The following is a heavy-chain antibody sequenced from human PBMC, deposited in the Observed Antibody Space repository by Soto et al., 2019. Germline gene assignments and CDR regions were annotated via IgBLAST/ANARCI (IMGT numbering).Heavy chain of an antibody. CDR3: ARDRGWDYYDSSGYLDY. Sequence: SGGSLRLSCAASGFTFSSYAMHWVRQAPGKGLEWVAVISYDGSNKYYADSVKGRFTISRDNSKNTLYLQMNSLRAEDTAVYYCARDRGWDYYDSSGYLDYWGQGTLVTVSS. D-gene: IGHD3-22*01. V-gene: IGHV3-30-3*01. CDR1: GFTFSSYA. J-gene: IGHJ4*02. CDR2: ISYDGSNK.